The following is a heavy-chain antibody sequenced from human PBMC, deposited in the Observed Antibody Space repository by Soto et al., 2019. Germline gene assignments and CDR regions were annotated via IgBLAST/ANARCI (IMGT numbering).Heavy chain of an antibody. D-gene: IGHD3-22*01. J-gene: IGHJ6*02. V-gene: IGHV4-59*01. Sequence: SETLSLTCTVSGGSISSYYWSWIRQPPGKGLEWIGYIYYSGSTNYNPSLKSRVTISVDTSENQFSLKLSSVTAADTAVYYCARDRRVGGYYDSSGYRYYYYYYGMDVWGQGTTVTVSS. CDR1: GGSISSYY. CDR2: IYYSGST. CDR3: ARDRRVGGYYDSSGYRYYYYYYGMDV.